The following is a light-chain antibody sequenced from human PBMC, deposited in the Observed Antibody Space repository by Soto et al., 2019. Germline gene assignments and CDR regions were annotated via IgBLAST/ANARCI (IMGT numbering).Light chain of an antibody. CDR1: QSVSSSY. CDR2: GAS. CDR3: QQYGSAPT. J-gene: IGKJ4*01. Sequence: EIVLTQSPGTLSLSPGERATLSCRASQSVSSSYLAWYQQKRGQAPRLLVYGASSRATGITDRFSGSGSGTDFTLTISRLGPADSAVYYCQQYGSAPTFGGGTKVEIK. V-gene: IGKV3-20*01.